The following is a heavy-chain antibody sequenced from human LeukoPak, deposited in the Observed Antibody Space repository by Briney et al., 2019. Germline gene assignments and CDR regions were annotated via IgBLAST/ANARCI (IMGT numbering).Heavy chain of an antibody. Sequence: ASVKVSCKASGYSFTSYDINWVRQATGQGLEWMGWMKPNSGNTGYAQKFQGRVTITADESTSTAYMELSSLRSEDTAVYYCARGDSSTSGRRYYYYYMDVWGKGTTVTVSS. J-gene: IGHJ6*03. D-gene: IGHD2-2*01. CDR1: GYSFTSYD. CDR3: ARGDSSTSGRRYYYYYMDV. CDR2: MKPNSGNT. V-gene: IGHV1-8*01.